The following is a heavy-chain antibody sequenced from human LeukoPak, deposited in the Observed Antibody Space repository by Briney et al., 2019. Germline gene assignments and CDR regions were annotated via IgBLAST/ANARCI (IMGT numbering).Heavy chain of an antibody. V-gene: IGHV1-8*01. CDR1: GYTFTSYD. D-gene: IGHD3-10*01. CDR3: GRPLQRGSWTQRALDY. J-gene: IGHJ4*02. Sequence: GASVKVSCKASGYTFTSYDISWVRQATGQGLEWMGWMNPNSGNAGYAQRFQGRVTMTRNNSISTAYMELTSLSSEDTAVYYCGRPLQRGSWTQRALDYWGQGTLVTVSS. CDR2: MNPNSGNA.